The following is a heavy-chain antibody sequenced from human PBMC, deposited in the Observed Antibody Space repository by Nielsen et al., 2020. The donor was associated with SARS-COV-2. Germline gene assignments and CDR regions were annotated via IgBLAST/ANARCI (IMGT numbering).Heavy chain of an antibody. J-gene: IGHJ5*02. D-gene: IGHD3-10*01. V-gene: IGHV4-34*01. CDR2: INHSGST. Sequence: SETLSLTCAVYGGSFSGYYWSWIRQPPGKGLEWIGEINHSGSTNYNPSLESRVTISVDTSKNQFSLKLSSVTAADTAVYYCARGSGGAYYYGSGRRNWFDPWGQGTLVTVSS. CDR1: GGSFSGYY. CDR3: ARGSGGAYYYGSGRRNWFDP.